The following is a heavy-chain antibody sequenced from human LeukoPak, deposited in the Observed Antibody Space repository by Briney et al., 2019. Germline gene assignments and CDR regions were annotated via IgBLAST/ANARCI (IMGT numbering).Heavy chain of an antibody. CDR1: EYTFISQY. CDR2: INPSGDST. CDR3: ARGLGRKRPFDY. V-gene: IGHV1-46*01. J-gene: IGHJ4*02. D-gene: IGHD1-14*01. Sequence: VSVKVSCKASEYTFISQYMHWVRQAPGQGLEWMGIINPSGDSTSYAQKFQGRVTITRNTSISTAYMELSSLRSEDTAVYYCARGLGRKRPFDYWGQGTLVTVSS.